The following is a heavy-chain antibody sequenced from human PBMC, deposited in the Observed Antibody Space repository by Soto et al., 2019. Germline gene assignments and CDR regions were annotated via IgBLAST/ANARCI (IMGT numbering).Heavy chain of an antibody. V-gene: IGHV5-10-1*03. Sequence: EVQLVQSGAEVKKPGESLRISCKGSGYSFTSYWISWVRQMPGKGLEWMGRIDPSDSYTNYSPSFQGHVTISADKSISTAYLQWSSLKASDTAMYYCARHGDILTGYYQTQKHQTSGYFDYWGQGTLVTVSS. J-gene: IGHJ4*02. D-gene: IGHD3-9*01. CDR3: ARHGDILTGYYQTQKHQTSGYFDY. CDR2: IDPSDSYT. CDR1: GYSFTSYW.